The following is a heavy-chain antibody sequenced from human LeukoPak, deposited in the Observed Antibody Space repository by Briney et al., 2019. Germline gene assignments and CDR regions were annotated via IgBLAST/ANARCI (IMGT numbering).Heavy chain of an antibody. CDR3: ARDPGSWFGELSYFDY. D-gene: IGHD3-10*01. J-gene: IGHJ4*02. V-gene: IGHV4-34*01. CDR1: GGSFSGYY. CDR2: INHSGST. Sequence: SETLSLTCAVYGGSFSGYYWSWLRQPPGKGLEWIGEINHSGSTNYNPSLKSRVTISVDTSKNQFSLKLSSVTAADTAVYYCARDPGSWFGELSYFDYWGQGTLVTVSS.